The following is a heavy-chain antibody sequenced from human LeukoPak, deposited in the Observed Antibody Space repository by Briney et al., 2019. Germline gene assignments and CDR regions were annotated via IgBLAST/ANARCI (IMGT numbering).Heavy chain of an antibody. CDR1: GFTFSSYA. CDR2: ISGSGGST. CDR3: AKPYDSSGYYYGAAPYNDY. V-gene: IGHV3-23*01. D-gene: IGHD3-22*01. Sequence: GGSLRLSCAASGFTFSSYAMGWVRQAPGKGLEWVSAISGSGGSTYYADSVKGRFTISRDNSKNTLYLQMNSLRAEDTAVYYCAKPYDSSGYYYGAAPYNDYWGQGTLVTVSS. J-gene: IGHJ4*02.